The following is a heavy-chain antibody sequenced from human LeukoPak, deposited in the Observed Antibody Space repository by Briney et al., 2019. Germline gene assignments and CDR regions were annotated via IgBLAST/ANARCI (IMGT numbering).Heavy chain of an antibody. V-gene: IGHV3-23*01. D-gene: IGHD2-2*01. Sequence: GGSLRLSCAASGFIFSSYAMTWVRQAPGKGLEWVSTISGSGASTYYADSVKGRFTISRDNSKNTLYVQMNSLRAEDTAIYYCAKGYCTSTSCYRFDYWGQGTLATVSS. CDR1: GFIFSSYA. J-gene: IGHJ4*02. CDR3: AKGYCTSTSCYRFDY. CDR2: ISGSGAST.